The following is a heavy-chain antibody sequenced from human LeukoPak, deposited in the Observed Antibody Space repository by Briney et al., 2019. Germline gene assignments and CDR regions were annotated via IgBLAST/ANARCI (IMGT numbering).Heavy chain of an antibody. CDR3: ARGGTWPSSAGYYYYYGMDV. Sequence: ASVKVSCKATGYTFSSYAMHWVRQAPGQRLEWMGWINAGTGDTKYSQKFQGRVTITRDTSASTAYMELSSLRSEDTAVYYCARGGTWPSSAGYYYYYGMDVWGQGTTVTVSS. CDR1: GYTFSSYA. J-gene: IGHJ6*02. D-gene: IGHD6-6*01. V-gene: IGHV1-3*01. CDR2: INAGTGDT.